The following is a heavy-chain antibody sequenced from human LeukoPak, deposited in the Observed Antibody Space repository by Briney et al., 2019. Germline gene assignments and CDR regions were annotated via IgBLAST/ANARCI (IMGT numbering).Heavy chain of an antibody. V-gene: IGHV3-30*02. CDR3: ARERVVEWELSFHYYYGMDV. D-gene: IGHD1-26*01. Sequence: GGSLRLSCAASGFTFSTYGMHWVRQAPGKGPEWLTFIRYDGRNKLYADSVKGRFTISRDNSHNTLYLQLSSLRAEDTAVYYCARERVVEWELSFHYYYGMDVWGQGTTVTVSS. CDR2: IRYDGRNK. J-gene: IGHJ6*02. CDR1: GFTFSTYG.